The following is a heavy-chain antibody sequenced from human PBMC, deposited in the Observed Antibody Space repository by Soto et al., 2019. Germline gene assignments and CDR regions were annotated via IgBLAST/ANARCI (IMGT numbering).Heavy chain of an antibody. CDR3: AHTYDFWTGKEYYYYYMDV. D-gene: IGHD3-3*01. CDR2: IYWDDDK. J-gene: IGHJ6*03. CDR1: GFSLSTSGVG. Sequence: QITLKESGPTLVKPTQTLTPTCTFSGFSLSTSGVGVGRIRQPPGKALEWLALIYWDDDKRYSPSLKSRLTITKDTSKNQVVLTMTNMDPVDTATYYCAHTYDFWTGKEYYYYYMDVWGKGTTVTVSS. V-gene: IGHV2-5*02.